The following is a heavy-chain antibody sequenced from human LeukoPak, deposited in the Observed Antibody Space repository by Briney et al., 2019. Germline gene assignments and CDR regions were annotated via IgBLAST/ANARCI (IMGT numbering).Heavy chain of an antibody. V-gene: IGHV4-59*01. Sequence: SETLSLTCTVSGGSISSYYWSWLRQPPGKGLEWIGYIYYSGSTNYNPSLKSRVTISVDTSKNQFSLKLSSVTAADTAVYYCARGLGYSSSWYDPYYFDYWGQGTLVTVSS. CDR2: IYYSGST. D-gene: IGHD6-13*01. CDR1: GGSISSYY. J-gene: IGHJ4*02. CDR3: ARGLGYSSSWYDPYYFDY.